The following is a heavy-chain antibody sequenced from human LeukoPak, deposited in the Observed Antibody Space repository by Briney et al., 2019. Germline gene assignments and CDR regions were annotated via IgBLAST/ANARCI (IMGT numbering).Heavy chain of an antibody. CDR2: IYYSGST. CDR3: ARPYYYDSSGYYLSAFDI. CDR1: GGSISSSSYY. V-gene: IGHV4-39*01. J-gene: IGHJ3*02. D-gene: IGHD3-22*01. Sequence: SETLSLTCTVSGGSISSSSYYWGWIRQPPGKGLEWIGSIYYSGSTYYNPSLKSRVTISVDTSKNQFSLKLSSVTAADTAVYYCARPYYYDSSGYYLSAFDIWGQGTMVTVSS.